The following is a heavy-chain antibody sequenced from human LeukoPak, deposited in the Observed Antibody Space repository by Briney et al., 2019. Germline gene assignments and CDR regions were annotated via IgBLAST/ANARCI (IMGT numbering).Heavy chain of an antibody. CDR2: INTDTRGR. CDR3: AKDRQRRGSMGFDY. CDR1: GFTFRSSE. Sequence: GGCLRLSSAASGFTFRSSEMNGVRPALGEGVLWGSNINTDTRGRDYADSVEGRFTISRDNSKNTLYVQMNSLRAEDTAVYYCAKDRQRRGSMGFDYWGQGALVIVSS. J-gene: IGHJ4*02. D-gene: IGHD3-10*01. V-gene: IGHV3-23*03.